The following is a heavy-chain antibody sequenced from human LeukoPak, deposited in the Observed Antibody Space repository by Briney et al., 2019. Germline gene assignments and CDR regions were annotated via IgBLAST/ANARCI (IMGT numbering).Heavy chain of an antibody. V-gene: IGHV3-74*01. CDR2: INSDGSST. CDR3: AASYGSSDISFDY. J-gene: IGHJ4*02. Sequence: GGSLRLSCAASGFTFSGYWMHWVRQAPGKGLVWVSLINSDGSSTSYADSVKGRFTISRDNAKNTLYLQMNSLRAEDTAVYYCAASYGSSDISFDYWGQRTLVTVSS. CDR1: GFTFSGYW. D-gene: IGHD4-17*01.